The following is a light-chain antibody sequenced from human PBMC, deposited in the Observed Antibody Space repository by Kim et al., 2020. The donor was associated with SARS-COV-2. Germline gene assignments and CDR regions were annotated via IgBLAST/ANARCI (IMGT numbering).Light chain of an antibody. V-gene: IGLV2-14*01. CDR3: NSYTSGSTYV. Sequence: QSALTQPASVSGSPGQSITISCTGTSSDIGGYNYVSWYQQHPGKAPKLIIYGVGERPSGVSNRFSGSKSGNTASLTISGLQAEDEADYYCNSYTSGSTYVFGSGTKVTVL. CDR2: GVG. CDR1: SSDIGGYNY. J-gene: IGLJ1*01.